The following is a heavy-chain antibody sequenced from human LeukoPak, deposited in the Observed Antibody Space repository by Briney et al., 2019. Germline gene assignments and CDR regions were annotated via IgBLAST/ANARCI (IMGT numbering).Heavy chain of an antibody. V-gene: IGHV1-2*02. J-gene: IGHJ4*02. Sequence: ASVKVSCKASGYTFTSYYIHWVRQAPGQGLEWMGWINPNSGDTNYAQKFQGRVTMTRDTSISTAYMELSRLRSDDTAVYYCARSPFGGDFWSGYLYYFDYWGQGTLVTASS. CDR2: INPNSGDT. D-gene: IGHD3-3*01. CDR3: ARSPFGGDFWSGYLYYFDY. CDR1: GYTFTSYY.